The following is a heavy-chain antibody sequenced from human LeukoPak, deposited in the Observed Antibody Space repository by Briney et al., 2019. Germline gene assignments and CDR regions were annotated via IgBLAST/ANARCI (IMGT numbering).Heavy chain of an antibody. CDR2: SSGNGDS. J-gene: IGHJ4*02. CDR1: GFAFNSYV. Sequence: GGSLRLSCTASGFAFNSYVITWARQAPGKGLEWVSSSSGNGDSYYADSVKGRFTVSRDNSKDTLYLQMNSLRAEDTSFYFCAKGSPIYVGVVFFDFWGQGTLLTVSS. CDR3: AKGSPIYVGVVFFDF. D-gene: IGHD1-26*01. V-gene: IGHV3-23*01.